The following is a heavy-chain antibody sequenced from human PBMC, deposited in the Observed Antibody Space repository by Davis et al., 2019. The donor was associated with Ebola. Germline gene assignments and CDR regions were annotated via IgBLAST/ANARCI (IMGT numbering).Heavy chain of an antibody. CDR1: GYTFTSYY. CDR2: INPSGGST. V-gene: IGHV1-46*01. J-gene: IGHJ6*02. Sequence: ASVQVSCKASGYTFTSYYMHWVRQAPGQGLEWMGIINPSGGSTSYAQKFQGRVTMTRDTSTSTVYMELSSLRSEDTAVYYCARAPGFSWDYYYYGMDVWGQGTTVTVSS. D-gene: IGHD3-9*01. CDR3: ARAPGFSWDYYYYGMDV.